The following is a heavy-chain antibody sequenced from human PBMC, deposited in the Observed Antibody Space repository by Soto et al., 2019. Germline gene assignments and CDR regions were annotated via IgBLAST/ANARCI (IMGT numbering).Heavy chain of an antibody. Sequence: EASVKVSCKVSGYTLTELSMHWVRQAPGKGLEWMGGFDPEDGETIYAQKFQGRVTMTEDTSTDTAYMELSSLRSEDTAVYYCATDLVTMVRGVIITADYWGQGTLVTVSS. D-gene: IGHD3-10*01. CDR2: FDPEDGET. V-gene: IGHV1-24*01. CDR3: ATDLVTMVRGVIITADY. J-gene: IGHJ4*02. CDR1: GYTLTELS.